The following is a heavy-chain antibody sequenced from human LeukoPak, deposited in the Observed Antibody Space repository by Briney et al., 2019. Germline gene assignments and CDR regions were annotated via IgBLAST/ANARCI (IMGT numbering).Heavy chain of an antibody. J-gene: IGHJ4*02. CDR1: GGSISNYF. CDR3: ARMYSSGWYVGEHYFDY. Sequence: PSETLSLTCTVSGGSISNYFWSWIRQSPEKGLEWIGYIYYSGSTNYNPSLKSRVTISVDTSKNQFSLKLSSVTAADTAVYYCARMYSSGWYVGEHYFDYWGQGTLVTVSS. CDR2: IYYSGST. D-gene: IGHD6-19*01. V-gene: IGHV4-59*08.